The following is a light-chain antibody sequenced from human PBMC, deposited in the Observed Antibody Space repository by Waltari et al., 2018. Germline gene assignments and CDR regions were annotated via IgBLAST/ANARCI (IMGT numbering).Light chain of an antibody. J-gene: IGKJ1*01. CDR2: GAS. V-gene: IGKV3-20*01. CDR1: QSVSSSY. CDR3: QQYGSSPRT. Sequence: EIVLTQSPGTLSLSPGEQAPLSCRASQSVSSSYLTWYQQKPGQAPRLLIYGASSRATGIPDRFSGSGSGTDFTLTISRLEPEDFAVYYCQQYGSSPRTFGQGTKVEIK.